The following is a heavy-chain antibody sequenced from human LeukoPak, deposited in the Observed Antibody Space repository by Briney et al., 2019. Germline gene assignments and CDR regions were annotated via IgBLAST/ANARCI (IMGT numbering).Heavy chain of an antibody. D-gene: IGHD6-19*01. V-gene: IGHV1-8*01. J-gene: IGHJ4*02. CDR3: ARGGYSSGWYKLDFDY. Sequence: GASVKVSFKASGYTFTSYDINWVRQATGQGLAWMGWMNPNSGNTGYAQKFQGRVTMTRNTSISTAYMELSSLRSEDTAVYYCARGGYSSGWYKLDFDYWGQGTLVTVSS. CDR2: MNPNSGNT. CDR1: GYTFTSYD.